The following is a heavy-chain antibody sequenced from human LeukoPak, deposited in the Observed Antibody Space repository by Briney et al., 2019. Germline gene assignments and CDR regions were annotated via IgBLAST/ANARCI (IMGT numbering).Heavy chain of an antibody. V-gene: IGHV3-23*01. Sequence: GGSLRLSCAASGFTFSTYTMYWVRHPPGKRLEWVSIIGSSGGGIHYADSVKGRFTISRDNAKNALYLQMNSLRAEDTAVYYCARYSGSYEVNYYYYYGMDVWGQGTTVTVSS. CDR3: ARYSGSYEVNYYYYYGMDV. CDR1: GFTFSTYT. J-gene: IGHJ6*02. D-gene: IGHD1-26*01. CDR2: IGSSGGGI.